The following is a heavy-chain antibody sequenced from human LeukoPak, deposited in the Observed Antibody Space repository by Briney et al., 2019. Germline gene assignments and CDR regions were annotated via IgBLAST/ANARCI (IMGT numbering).Heavy chain of an antibody. CDR2: INEHGTT. D-gene: IGHD3-16*01. CDR1: GFTFSDFW. Sequence: GGSLRLSCAAFGFTFSDFWMYWVRQAPGKGLVWISNINEHGTTAYADSVKGRFTISRDNAKNILYLQMNSLRAEDTAVYYCGRVRGGNWGQGTLVTVSS. V-gene: IGHV3-74*01. CDR3: GRVRGGN. J-gene: IGHJ4*02.